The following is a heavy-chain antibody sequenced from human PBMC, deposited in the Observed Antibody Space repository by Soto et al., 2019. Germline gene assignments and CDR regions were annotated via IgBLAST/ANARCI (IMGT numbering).Heavy chain of an antibody. CDR3: AKGPSSGSPYYFDY. CDR1: GFTFSSYG. D-gene: IGHD1-26*01. J-gene: IGHJ4*02. CDR2: ISYDGSNK. Sequence: QVQLVESGGGVVQPGRSLRLSCAASGFTFSSYGMHWVRQAPGKGLEWVAVISYDGSNKYYADSVKGRFTISRDNSKNPLYLQMHSLRAEDTALYYCAKGPSSGSPYYFDYWGQGTLVTVSS. V-gene: IGHV3-30*18.